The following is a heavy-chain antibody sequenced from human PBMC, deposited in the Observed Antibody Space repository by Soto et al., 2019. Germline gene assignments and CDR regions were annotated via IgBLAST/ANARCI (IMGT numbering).Heavy chain of an antibody. CDR3: ARVLSSSDKYYYYGMDV. CDR1: GFSLTTSGKC. D-gene: IGHD2-15*01. V-gene: IGHV2-70*01. J-gene: IGHJ6*02. CDR2: IDWDDDK. Sequence: SGPTRVNPTQTLTLTCTLSGFSLTTSGKCLSWIRQSPGKALEWLALIDWDDDKRYSTSLRTRLTISKDTSKNQLVLTMTTMDPVDTATYYCARVLSSSDKYYYYGMDVWGQGTTVTVSS.